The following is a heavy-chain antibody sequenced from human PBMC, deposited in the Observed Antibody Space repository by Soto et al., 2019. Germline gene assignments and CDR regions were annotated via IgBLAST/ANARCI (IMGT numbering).Heavy chain of an antibody. Sequence: EVQLLESGGGLVQPGGSLRLSCAASGFTFSSYAMRWVRQAPGKGLEWVSAISGSGGSMYYADSVKGRFTISRDNSNNSLYLQMNSLRAEDTAVYYCARRGSGSYYDDWGQGTLVTVSS. CDR3: ARRGSGSYYDD. CDR1: GFTFSSYA. CDR2: ISGSGGSM. D-gene: IGHD1-26*01. V-gene: IGHV3-23*01. J-gene: IGHJ4*02.